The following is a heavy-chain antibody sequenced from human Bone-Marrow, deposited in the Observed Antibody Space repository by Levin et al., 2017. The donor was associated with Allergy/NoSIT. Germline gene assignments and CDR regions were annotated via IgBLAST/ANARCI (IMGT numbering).Heavy chain of an antibody. Sequence: GGSLRLSCAASGFTFSSYAMHWVRQAPGKGLEWVAVISYDGSNKYYADSVKGRFTISRDNSKNTLYLQMNSLRAEDTAVYYCARDRKQWLISAEDYWGQGTLVTVSS. CDR2: ISYDGSNK. CDR3: ARDRKQWLISAEDY. V-gene: IGHV3-30-3*01. J-gene: IGHJ4*02. CDR1: GFTFSSYA. D-gene: IGHD6-19*01.